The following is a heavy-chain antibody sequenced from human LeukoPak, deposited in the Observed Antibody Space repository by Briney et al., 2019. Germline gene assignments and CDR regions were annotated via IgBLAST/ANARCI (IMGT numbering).Heavy chain of an antibody. CDR2: ISNAAVTT. Sequence: GGSLRLSCAASGFSFGTYAMTWVRQAPGKGLDWVAIISNAAVTTYHAESVRGRFTISRDNSKTTLYLQMNSLTVEDTALYYCAKLSSVSSLDFDYWGQGTLVTVSS. J-gene: IGHJ4*02. D-gene: IGHD3-22*01. CDR3: AKLSSVSSLDFDY. V-gene: IGHV3-23*01. CDR1: GFSFGTYA.